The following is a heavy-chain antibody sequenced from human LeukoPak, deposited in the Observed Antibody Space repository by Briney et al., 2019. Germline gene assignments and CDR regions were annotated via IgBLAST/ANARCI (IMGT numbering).Heavy chain of an antibody. D-gene: IGHD3-10*01. V-gene: IGHV1-24*01. CDR1: GGTFSSYA. CDR3: ATDPITMVRGVIIEGFDP. Sequence: GASVKVSCKASGGTFSSYAISWVRQAPGKGLEWMGGFDPEDGETIYAQKFQGRVTMTEDTSTDTAYMELSSLRSEDTAVYYCATDPITMVRGVIIEGFDPWGQGTLVTVSS. CDR2: FDPEDGET. J-gene: IGHJ5*02.